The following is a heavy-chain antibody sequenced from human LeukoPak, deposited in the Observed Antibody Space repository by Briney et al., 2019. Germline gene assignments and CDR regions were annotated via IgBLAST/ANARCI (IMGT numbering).Heavy chain of an antibody. Sequence: ASVKVSCKSSGYTFSVYYMHWVRQAPGQGLGWMGWINPNSGGTNYAQKFQGRVTMTRDTSISTAYMELNSLTSDDTAVYYCARVYPSPTDCEYWGQGTLVSVSS. CDR1: GYTFSVYY. D-gene: IGHD2-21*01. CDR3: ARVYPSPTDCEY. CDR2: INPNSGGT. V-gene: IGHV1-2*02. J-gene: IGHJ4*02.